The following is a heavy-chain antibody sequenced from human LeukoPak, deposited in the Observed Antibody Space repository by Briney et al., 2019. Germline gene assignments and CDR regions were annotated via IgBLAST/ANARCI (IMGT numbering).Heavy chain of an antibody. D-gene: IGHD6-19*01. CDR3: ARDKTSGWEYNWFDP. J-gene: IGHJ5*02. V-gene: IGHV4-38-2*02. CDR1: GYSISSGYY. Sequence: SETLSLTCTVSGYSISSGYYWGWVRQPPGKGLEWIANLYHSGSTYYNPSLKSRVTISVDTSKNQFSLNLRSVTAADTAVYYCARDKTSGWEYNWFDPWGQGTLVTVSS. CDR2: LYHSGST.